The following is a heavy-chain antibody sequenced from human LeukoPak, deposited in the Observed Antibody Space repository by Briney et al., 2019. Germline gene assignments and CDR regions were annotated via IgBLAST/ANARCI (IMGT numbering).Heavy chain of an antibody. CDR2: IYTSGST. D-gene: IGHD3-22*01. CDR3: ARGYYDSSGYYFSFDI. V-gene: IGHV4-4*07. Sequence: SETLSLTCTVSGGSISSYYWSWIRQPPGKGLEWIGRIYTSGSTNYNPSLKSRVTMSVDTSKNQFSLKLSSVTAADTAVYYCARGYYDSSGYYFSFDIWGQGTMVTVSS. J-gene: IGHJ3*02. CDR1: GGSISSYY.